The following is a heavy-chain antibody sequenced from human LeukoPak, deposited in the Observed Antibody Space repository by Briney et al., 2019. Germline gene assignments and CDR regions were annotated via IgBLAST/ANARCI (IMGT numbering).Heavy chain of an antibody. CDR2: ISSSSSTI. D-gene: IGHD1-26*01. V-gene: IGHV3-48*02. Sequence: SGGSLRLSCAASGFTFSSYSMNWVRQATGKGLEWVSYISSSSSTIYYADSVKGRFTISRDNAKNSLYLQMNSLRDEDTAAYYCAREYGGSYFINNWFDPWGQGTLVTVSS. CDR3: AREYGGSYFINNWFDP. J-gene: IGHJ5*02. CDR1: GFTFSSYS.